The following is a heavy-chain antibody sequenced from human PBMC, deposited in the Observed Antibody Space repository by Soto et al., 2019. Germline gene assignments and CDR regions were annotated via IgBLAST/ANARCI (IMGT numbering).Heavy chain of an antibody. Sequence: QVHLVQSGTEVKEPGASVKVSCKASASTFTGYTINWVRQAPGQGLEWMGWISTFNGNTTYSGNFEGRVTMTTNTSTTTAYIKLTSLTFDDTAVNFCARGTVTSGQWFGPWGQGTLVSVSS. CDR2: ISTFNGNT. V-gene: IGHV1-18*04. CDR1: ASTFTGYT. J-gene: IGHJ5*02. D-gene: IGHD4-17*01. CDR3: ARGTVTSGQWFGP.